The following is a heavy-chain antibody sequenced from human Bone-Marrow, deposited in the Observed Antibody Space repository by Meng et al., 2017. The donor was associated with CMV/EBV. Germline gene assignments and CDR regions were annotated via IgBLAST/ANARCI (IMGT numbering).Heavy chain of an antibody. Sequence: ASVKVSCKASGYNFFNYDINWLRHTTGQGLEYMGWINPKSGNTDYARKFQGRITFTRNTSTNTAFMEVNSLRSEDTAFYYCARGGYYDFWSGYYTSPFDYWGQGTLVTVSS. CDR3: ARGGYYDFWSGYYTSPFDY. CDR1: GYNFFNYD. V-gene: IGHV1-8*03. J-gene: IGHJ4*02. CDR2: INPKSGNT. D-gene: IGHD3-3*01.